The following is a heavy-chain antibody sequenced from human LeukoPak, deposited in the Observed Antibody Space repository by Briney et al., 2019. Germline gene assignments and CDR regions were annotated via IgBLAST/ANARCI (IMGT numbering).Heavy chain of an antibody. J-gene: IGHJ4*02. CDR2: IRSKVNSYAT. V-gene: IGHV3-73*01. D-gene: IGHD2-2*01. CDR3: TTTNY. CDR1: GFTFSGST. Sequence: GGSLRLSCAASGFTFSGSTMHWVRQASGKGLQWVGRIRSKVNSYATAYAASVKGRFTIARDDSRKTAYLQMNRLKTEDTAVYYCTTTNYWGQGTLVTVSS.